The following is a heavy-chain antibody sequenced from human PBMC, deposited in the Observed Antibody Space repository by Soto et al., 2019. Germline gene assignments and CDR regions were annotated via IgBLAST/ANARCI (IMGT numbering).Heavy chain of an antibody. CDR1: GGTFSSYA. CDR3: ARPLGGYCSGGSCYSTDY. Sequence: QVQLVQSGAEVKKPGSSVKVSCKASGGTFSSYAISWVRQAPGQGLEWMGGIIPIFGTANYAQKFQGRVTITVDKSTSTAYMELSSLRSEDTAVYYCARPLGGYCSGGSCYSTDYWGQGTLVTVSS. CDR2: IIPIFGTA. D-gene: IGHD2-15*01. J-gene: IGHJ4*02. V-gene: IGHV1-69*06.